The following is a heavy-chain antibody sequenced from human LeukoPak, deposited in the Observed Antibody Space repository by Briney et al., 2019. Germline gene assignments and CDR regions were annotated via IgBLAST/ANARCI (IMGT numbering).Heavy chain of an antibody. CDR1: GYSFTSYW. V-gene: IGHV5-51*01. J-gene: IGHJ3*02. CDR3: ARQLTTLRGFDI. CDR2: IYPGDSDT. D-gene: IGHD4-11*01. Sequence: GESLKISCKGSGYSFTSYWIGWVRQMPGKGLEWMGIIYPGDSDTRYSPSFQGQVTISADKSINTAYLQWTSLKASGTAMYYCARQLTTLRGFDIWGQGTMVTASS.